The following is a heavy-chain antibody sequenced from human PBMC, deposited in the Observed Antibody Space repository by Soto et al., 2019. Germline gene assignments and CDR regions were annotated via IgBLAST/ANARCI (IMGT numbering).Heavy chain of an antibody. J-gene: IGHJ6*02. Sequence: ESGPTLVNPTQTLTLTFSFSGFSLSTTGVGVGWIRQPPGKALEWLALIYWDDDKRYNPSLNSRLTITKDTSKNQVVLAMTNMDPVDTATYYCVQSRCGGDCLQSYSSHSYYGLDVWGQGTTVTVSS. D-gene: IGHD2-21*02. V-gene: IGHV2-5*02. CDR3: VQSRCGGDCLQSYSSHSYYGLDV. CDR1: GFSLSTTGVG. CDR2: IYWDDDK.